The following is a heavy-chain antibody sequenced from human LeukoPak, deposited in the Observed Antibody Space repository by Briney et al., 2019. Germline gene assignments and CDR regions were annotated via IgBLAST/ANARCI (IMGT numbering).Heavy chain of an antibody. J-gene: IGHJ5*02. CDR3: ARDQLLWFGENP. Sequence: GGSLRLSCAASGFTFSSYSMNWVRQAPGKGLEWVSYISSSSSTIYYADSAKGRFTISRDNAKNSLYLQMNSLRAEDTAVYYCARDQLLWFGENPWGQGTLVTVSS. D-gene: IGHD3-10*01. V-gene: IGHV3-48*01. CDR1: GFTFSSYS. CDR2: ISSSSSTI.